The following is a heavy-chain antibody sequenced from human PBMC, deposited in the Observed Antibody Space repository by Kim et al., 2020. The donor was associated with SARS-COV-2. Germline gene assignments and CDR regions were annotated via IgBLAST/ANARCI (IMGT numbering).Heavy chain of an antibody. CDR3: ARSEQWSGYSSSSQCWFDP. V-gene: IGHV4-34*01. J-gene: IGHJ5*02. D-gene: IGHD6-6*01. Sequence: SETLSLTCAVYGGSFSGYYWSWIRQPPGKGLEWIGEINHSGSTNYNPSLKSRVTISVDTSKNQFSLKLSSVTAADTAVYYCARSEQWSGYSSSSQCWFDPWGQGTLVTVSS. CDR1: GGSFSGYY. CDR2: INHSGST.